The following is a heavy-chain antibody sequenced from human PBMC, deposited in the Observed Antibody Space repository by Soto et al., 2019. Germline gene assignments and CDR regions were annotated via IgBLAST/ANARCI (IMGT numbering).Heavy chain of an antibody. CDR3: ARRYCSSTSCYHGMGV. CDR2: INPNSGGT. Sequence: GASVKVSCKASGYTFTGYYMHWVRQAPGQGLEWMGWINPNSGGTNYAQKFQGRVTMTRDTSISTAYMELSRLRSDDTAVYYCARRYCSSTSCYHGMGVWGQGTTVTVSS. CDR1: GYTFTGYY. D-gene: IGHD2-2*01. J-gene: IGHJ6*02. V-gene: IGHV1-2*02.